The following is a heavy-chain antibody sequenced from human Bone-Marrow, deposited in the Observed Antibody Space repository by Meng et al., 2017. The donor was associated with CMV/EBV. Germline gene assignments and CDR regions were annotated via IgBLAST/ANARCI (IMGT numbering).Heavy chain of an antibody. CDR2: IFPDDSDI. CDR1: GYRFIDYW. V-gene: IGHV5-51*01. J-gene: IGHJ6*02. D-gene: IGHD4/OR15-4a*01. Sequence: GGSLSLSWKGSGYRFIDYWIGWVRQMPGKGLELMGIIFPDDSDIKYSQSFQGPVTISVDKSISTAYLQWSTLKASDSAIYYCARPGLRGCSGANCYTLFYYFGMDVWGQGTTVTVSS. CDR3: ARPGLRGCSGANCYTLFYYFGMDV.